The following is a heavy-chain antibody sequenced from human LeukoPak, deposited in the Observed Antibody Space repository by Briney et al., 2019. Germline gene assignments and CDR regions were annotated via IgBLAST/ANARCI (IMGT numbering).Heavy chain of an antibody. CDR1: GFTFSTYT. CDR2: ISSIGSTI. CDR3: ARVQGGGYRTADY. D-gene: IGHD6-19*01. V-gene: IGHV3-48*01. J-gene: IGHJ4*02. Sequence: PGGSLRLSCAASGFTFSTYTMNWVRQAPGKGLEWVSSISSIGSTIYYADSVKGRFTISRDNAKNSLYLQMNSLRVEDTAVYYCARVQGGGYRTADYWGQGTLVTVSS.